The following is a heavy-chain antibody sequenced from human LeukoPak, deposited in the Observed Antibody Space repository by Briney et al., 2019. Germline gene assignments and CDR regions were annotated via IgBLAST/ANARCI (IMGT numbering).Heavy chain of an antibody. J-gene: IGHJ4*02. Sequence: PGGSLRLSCAASGFSVTNNYMSWVRQAPGKGLEWVSVFYVGGATYYADSVKGRFTISRDNSENTLYLQMKSLRAEDTAVYYCARGDGYNFIDYWGQGTLVTVSS. CDR2: FYVGGAT. V-gene: IGHV3-53*01. CDR3: ARGDGYNFIDY. D-gene: IGHD5-24*01. CDR1: GFSVTNNY.